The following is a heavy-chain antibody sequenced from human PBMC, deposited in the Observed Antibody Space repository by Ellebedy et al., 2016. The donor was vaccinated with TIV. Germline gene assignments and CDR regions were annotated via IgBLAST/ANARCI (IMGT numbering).Heavy chain of an antibody. D-gene: IGHD1-26*01. CDR1: GFTFSSYA. J-gene: IGHJ4*02. Sequence: GGSLRLXCSASGFTFSSYAMSWVRQAPGKGLEWVSAISGSGGSTYYADSVKGRFTISRDNSKNTLYLQMNSLRAEDTAVYYCAKLIGSYSFDYWGQGTLVTVSS. CDR2: ISGSGGST. CDR3: AKLIGSYSFDY. V-gene: IGHV3-23*01.